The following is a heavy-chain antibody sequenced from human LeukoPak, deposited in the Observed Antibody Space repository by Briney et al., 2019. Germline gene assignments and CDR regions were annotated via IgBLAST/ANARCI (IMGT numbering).Heavy chain of an antibody. Sequence: PGGALRLSCEASGFTFSNYWMSWVRQAPGKGLEGVANIKRDGREKYFVDSVKGRFTITRDNAKNAMFLQMNSLRAEDTAGYYGVRDGSSAWLIDHWGEGTLLPLPS. CDR3: VRDGSSAWLIDH. CDR1: GFTFSNYW. V-gene: IGHV3-7*03. D-gene: IGHD1-26*01. J-gene: IGHJ1*01. CDR2: IKRDGREK.